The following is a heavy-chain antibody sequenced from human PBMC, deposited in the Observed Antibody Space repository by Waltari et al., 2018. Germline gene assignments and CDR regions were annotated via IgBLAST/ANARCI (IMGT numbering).Heavy chain of an antibody. Sequence: QVQLVQSGAEVKKPGSSVKVSCKASGGTFSSYAISWVRQAPGQGLEWMGGIMPIFGTANYAQKFQGRVTITADESTSTAYMELSSLRSEDTAVYYCARDRNIVVVTAIPSYYYYGMDVWGQGTTVTVSS. CDR1: GGTFSSYA. CDR3: ARDRNIVVVTAIPSYYYYGMDV. V-gene: IGHV1-69*01. J-gene: IGHJ6*02. CDR2: IMPIFGTA. D-gene: IGHD2-21*02.